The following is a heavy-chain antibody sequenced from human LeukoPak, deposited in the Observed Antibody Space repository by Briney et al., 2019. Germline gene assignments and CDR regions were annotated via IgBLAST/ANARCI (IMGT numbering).Heavy chain of an antibody. V-gene: IGHV3-53*01. CDR2: IYSGGST. Sequence: PGGSLRLSCAASGFTVISNYMSWVRQAPGKGLEWVSVIYSGGSTYYADSVNGRFTISRDNSKNTLYLQMNSLRAEDTAVYYCAREGYSSSFDYWGQGTLVTVSS. CDR3: AREGYSSSFDY. CDR1: GFTVISNY. J-gene: IGHJ4*02. D-gene: IGHD6-13*01.